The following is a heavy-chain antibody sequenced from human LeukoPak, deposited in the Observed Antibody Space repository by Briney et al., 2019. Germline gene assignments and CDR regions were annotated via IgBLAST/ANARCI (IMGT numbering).Heavy chain of an antibody. J-gene: IGHJ4*02. CDR2: IYSSGST. V-gene: IGHV4-59*01. Sequence: PSETLSLTCTVSGGSISSYYWSWSRQPPGKGLEWIGYIYSSGSTNYNPSLKSRVTISVDTSKNQFSLKLSSVTAADTAVYYCARDRAGFDYWGQGTLVTVSS. CDR3: ARDRAGFDY. CDR1: GGSISSYY.